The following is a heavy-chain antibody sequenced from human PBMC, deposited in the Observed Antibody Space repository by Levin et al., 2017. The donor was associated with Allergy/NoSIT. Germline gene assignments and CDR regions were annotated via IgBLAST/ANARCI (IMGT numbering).Heavy chain of an antibody. CDR1: GFTFSSYA. J-gene: IGHJ2*01. D-gene: IGHD3-10*01. Sequence: GESLKISCAASGFTFSSYAMSWVRQAPGKGLEWVSAISGSGGSTYYADSVKGRFTISRDNSKNTLYLQMNSLRAEDTAVYCCAKVQVLWFGELTWYFDLWGRGTLVTVSS. V-gene: IGHV3-23*01. CDR2: ISGSGGST. CDR3: AKVQVLWFGELTWYFDL.